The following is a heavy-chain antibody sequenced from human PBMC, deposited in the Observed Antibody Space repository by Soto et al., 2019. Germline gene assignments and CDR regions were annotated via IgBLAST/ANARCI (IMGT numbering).Heavy chain of an antibody. J-gene: IGHJ5*02. CDR3: ARAQFYSGSGNYNNLMFDA. CDR1: GGSIGGVGYS. D-gene: IGHD3-10*01. V-gene: IGHV4-30-2*01. Sequence: SETLSLTCAVSGGSIGGVGYSWSWIRQPPGGGLEWIGYMYHSGTFLKSPSLKTRLTMSLDMSKNQFSLTLNSMTAADTAVYYCARAQFYSGSGNYNNLMFDAWGQGIQVTISS. CDR2: MYHSGTF.